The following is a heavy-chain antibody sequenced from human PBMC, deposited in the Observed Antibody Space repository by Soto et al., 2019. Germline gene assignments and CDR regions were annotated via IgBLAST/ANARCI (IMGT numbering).Heavy chain of an antibody. D-gene: IGHD3-3*01. CDR2: ISAYNGNT. CDR1: GYTFTSYG. V-gene: IGHV1-18*01. CDR3: ARVQGVFGVVIDAFHI. J-gene: IGHJ3*02. Sequence: ASVKVSCKASGYTFTSYGIGWVRQAPGQGLEWMGWISAYNGNTNYAQKLQGRVTMTTDSSTSTAYMELRSLRSDDTAVYYCARVQGVFGVVIDAFHIWGQGTMVTVS.